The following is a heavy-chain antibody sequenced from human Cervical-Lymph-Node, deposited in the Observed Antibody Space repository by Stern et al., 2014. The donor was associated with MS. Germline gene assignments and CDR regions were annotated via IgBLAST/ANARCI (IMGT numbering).Heavy chain of an antibody. V-gene: IGHV3-30*04. CDR3: AAVTNYPRPLDF. J-gene: IGHJ4*02. CDR1: GFTFNTYA. D-gene: IGHD5-24*01. Sequence: VQLVESGGGVVQPGRSLRLSCSASGFTFNTYAMQWVRQAPGKGLEWVAVISNDGTNRYYADSVKGRFTISRGNSKNTLYLQMDSLRTEDTAVYYCAAVTNYPRPLDFWGQGTLVTVSS. CDR2: ISNDGTNR.